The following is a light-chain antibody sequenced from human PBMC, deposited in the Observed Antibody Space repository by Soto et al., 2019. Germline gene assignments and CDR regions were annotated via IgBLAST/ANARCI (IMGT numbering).Light chain of an antibody. J-gene: IGLJ1*01. Sequence: TPPAPRSWAPWQFNTLSFNWNSSEVCGYNYVSWYQHHPGKAPKLMIFDVSNRPSGVSNRLSGSKSGNTASLTISGLQPEDEADYYCSSYTTINTRQIVFGTGTKVTV. CDR1: SSEVCGYNY. CDR3: SSYTTINTRQIV. V-gene: IGLV2-14*03. CDR2: DVS.